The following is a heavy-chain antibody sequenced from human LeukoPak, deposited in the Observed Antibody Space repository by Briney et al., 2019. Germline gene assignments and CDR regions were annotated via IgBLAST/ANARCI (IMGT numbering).Heavy chain of an antibody. D-gene: IGHD3-22*01. CDR2: INPDGSDT. CDR3: ARGWVPSDITLK. CDR1: GFTFSSYW. J-gene: IGHJ3*01. V-gene: IGHV3-74*01. Sequence: GGSLRLSCAASGFTFSSYWMHWVRQAPGKGLVWVSRINPDGSDTNYADSVKGRFTIYRDNARNTVYLQMNSLRAEDTAVYYCARGWVPSDITLKWGQGTMVTVSS.